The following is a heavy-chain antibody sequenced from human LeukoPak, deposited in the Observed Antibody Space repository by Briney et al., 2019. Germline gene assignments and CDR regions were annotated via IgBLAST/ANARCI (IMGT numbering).Heavy chain of an antibody. V-gene: IGHV3-23*01. J-gene: IGHJ4*02. D-gene: IGHD3-22*01. CDR3: ATNYYDSSGYLY. CDR1: GFTVSRHY. Sequence: PGGSLRLSCAASGFTVSRHYMNWVRQAPGKGLEWVSAISGSGGSTYYADSVKGRFTISRDNSKNTLYLQMNSLRAEDTAVYYCATNYYDSSGYLYWGQGTLVTVSS. CDR2: ISGSGGST.